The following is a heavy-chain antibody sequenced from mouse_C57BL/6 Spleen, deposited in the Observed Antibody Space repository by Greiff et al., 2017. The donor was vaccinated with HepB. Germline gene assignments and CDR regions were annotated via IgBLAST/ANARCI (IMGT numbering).Heavy chain of an antibody. CDR3: ARSYGYYGWDFDV. CDR2: IHPNSGST. V-gene: IGHV1-64*01. J-gene: IGHJ1*03. CDR1: GYTFTSYW. Sequence: QVQLQQPGAELVKPGASVKLSCKASGYTFTSYWLHWVNQRPGQGLEWIGMIHPNSGSTNYNEKFKSKATLTVDKSSSTAYIQHSSLTSEDSAVYSLARSYGYYGWDFDVWGTGTTVTVSS. D-gene: IGHD2-3*01.